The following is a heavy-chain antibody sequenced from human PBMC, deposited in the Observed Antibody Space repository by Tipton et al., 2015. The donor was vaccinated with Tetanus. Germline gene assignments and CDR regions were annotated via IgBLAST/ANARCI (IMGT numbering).Heavy chain of an antibody. Sequence: TLSLTCTVSGGSISSSSYYWGWIRQPPGKGLEWIGSIYYSGSTYYNPSLKSRVTISVDTSKNQFSLKLSSVTAADTAVYYCARSFNDFWSGYPLYYYYYGMDVWGQGTTVTVSS. J-gene: IGHJ6*02. V-gene: IGHV4-39*01. CDR2: IYYSGST. D-gene: IGHD3-3*01. CDR1: GGSISSSSYY. CDR3: ARSFNDFWSGYPLYYYYYGMDV.